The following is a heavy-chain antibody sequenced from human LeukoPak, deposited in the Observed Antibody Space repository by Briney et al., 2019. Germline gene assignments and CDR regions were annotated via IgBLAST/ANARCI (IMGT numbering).Heavy chain of an antibody. Sequence: SETLSLTCSVAAGSINSYYWGWIRQPPGKGLEWIGYIHSSGATHYNPSPKRRVTPSLDTAKNQFSLKLSSVTAADTVVYYCARLGSYSDHWGQGTLGTVS. CDR2: IHSSGAT. V-gene: IGHV4-4*09. CDR3: ARLGSYSDH. CDR1: AGSINSYY. J-gene: IGHJ5*02. D-gene: IGHD1-26*01.